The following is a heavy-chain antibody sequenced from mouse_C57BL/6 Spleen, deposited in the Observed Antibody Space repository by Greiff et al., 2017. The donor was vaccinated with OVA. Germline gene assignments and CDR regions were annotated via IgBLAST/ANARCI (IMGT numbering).Heavy chain of an antibody. Sequence: QVQLQQPGAELVKPGASVKLSCKASGYTFTSYWMHWVKQRPGQGLEWIGMIHPNSGSTNYNEKFKSKATLTVDKSSSTAYMQLSSLTSEDSAVYYCARSPLELPHYYAMDYWGQGTSVTVSS. CDR1: GYTFTSYW. J-gene: IGHJ4*01. CDR3: ARSPLELPHYYAMDY. D-gene: IGHD2-1*01. CDR2: IHPNSGST. V-gene: IGHV1-64*01.